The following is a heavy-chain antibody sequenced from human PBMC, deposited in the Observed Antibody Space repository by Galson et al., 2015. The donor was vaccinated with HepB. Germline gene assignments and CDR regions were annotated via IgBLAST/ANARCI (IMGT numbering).Heavy chain of an antibody. CDR1: GYTFTSYG. V-gene: IGHV1-18*04. J-gene: IGHJ4*02. Sequence: SVKVSCKASGYTFTSYGISWVRQAPGQGLEWMGWISAYNGNTNYAQKLQGRVTMTTDTSTSTAYMELRSLRSDDTAVYYCARDLYYYDSSGFLLYYFDYWGQGTLVTVSS. CDR3: ARDLYYYDSSGFLLYYFDY. D-gene: IGHD3-22*01. CDR2: ISAYNGNT.